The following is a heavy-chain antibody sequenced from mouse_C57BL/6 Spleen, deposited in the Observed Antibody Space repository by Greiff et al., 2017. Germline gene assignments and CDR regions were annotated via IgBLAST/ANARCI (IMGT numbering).Heavy chain of an antibody. CDR1: GYAFSSSW. Sequence: QVQLQQSGPELVKPGASVKISCKASGYAFSSSWMNWVKQRPGKGLEWIGRIYPGDGDTNYNGKFKGKATLTADKSSSTAYMQLSSLTSEDSAVYFCARRGLYYGNYLDYWGQGTTLTVSS. J-gene: IGHJ2*01. CDR3: ARRGLYYGNYLDY. V-gene: IGHV1-82*01. CDR2: IYPGDGDT. D-gene: IGHD2-1*01.